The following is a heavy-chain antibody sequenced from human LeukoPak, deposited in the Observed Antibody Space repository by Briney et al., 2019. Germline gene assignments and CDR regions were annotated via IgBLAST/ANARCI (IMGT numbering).Heavy chain of an antibody. D-gene: IGHD5-24*01. CDR3: ARSDGYNHLFDY. CDR1: GFTFSVSS. J-gene: IGHJ4*02. Sequence: GGSLRLSCVTSGFTFSVSSMNWVRQAPGKGLEWVSAISGSGGSTYYADSVKGRFTISRDNSKNTLYLQMNSLRAEDTAVYYCARSDGYNHLFDYWGQGTLVTVSS. CDR2: ISGSGGST. V-gene: IGHV3-23*01.